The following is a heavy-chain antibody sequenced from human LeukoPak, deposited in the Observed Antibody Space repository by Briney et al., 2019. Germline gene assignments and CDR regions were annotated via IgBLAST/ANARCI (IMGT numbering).Heavy chain of an antibody. V-gene: IGHV3-11*01. D-gene: IGHD2-21*01. CDR1: GFTFSDYY. CDR2: ISSSGSNR. J-gene: IGHJ3*02. Sequence: PGGSLRLSCAASGFTFSDYYMTWIRQAPGKGLEWVSYISSSGSNRYYADSVKGRFTIPRDNAKNSLYLQMNSLRAEDTAVYYCARETAYAFDIWGQGTMVTVSS. CDR3: ARETAYAFDI.